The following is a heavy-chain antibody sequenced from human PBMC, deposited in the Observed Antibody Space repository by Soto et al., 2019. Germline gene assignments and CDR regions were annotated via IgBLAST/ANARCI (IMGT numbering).Heavy chain of an antibody. V-gene: IGHV3-30-3*01. CDR1: GFTFSIYA. J-gene: IGHJ4*02. D-gene: IGHD3-16*01. CDR3: VRSNSEAGWGQFDY. CDR2: ISSAGTNK. Sequence: QVQLVGSGGGVVQPGTSLRLSCAASGFTFSIYAMHWVSQAPEKGLEWVAVISSAGTNKNHADSVRGRFSISTDNSNNMLHLQMDNMRVDDTAVYYCVRSNSEAGWGQFDYWGQGTLVTVSS.